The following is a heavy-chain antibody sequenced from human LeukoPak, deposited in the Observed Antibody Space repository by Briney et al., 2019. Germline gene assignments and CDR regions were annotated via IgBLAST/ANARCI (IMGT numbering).Heavy chain of an antibody. Sequence: SETLSLTCTVSGGSISSFYWGWIRQPPGKGLEWIGHMHSSGNTNYNPSLKSRITMSVDTSKNQFSLKLSSVTAADTAVYYCARRLASDAFDIWGQGTMVTVSS. CDR3: ARRLASDAFDI. J-gene: IGHJ3*02. CDR2: MHSSGNT. D-gene: IGHD3-3*02. V-gene: IGHV4-59*08. CDR1: GGSISSFY.